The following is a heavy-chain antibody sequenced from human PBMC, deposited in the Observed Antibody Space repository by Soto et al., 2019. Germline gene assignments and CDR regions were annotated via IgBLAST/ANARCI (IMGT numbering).Heavy chain of an antibody. D-gene: IGHD5-18*01. Sequence: GASVQVSCKASGYTFTGYYMHWVRQAPGQGLEWMGWINPNSGGTNYAQKFQGWVTMTRDTSISTAYMELSRLRSDDTAVYYCAKSGGYNYGYQETDYWGQGTLVTVSS. V-gene: IGHV1-2*04. CDR1: GYTFTGYY. CDR2: INPNSGGT. CDR3: AKSGGYNYGYQETDY. J-gene: IGHJ4*02.